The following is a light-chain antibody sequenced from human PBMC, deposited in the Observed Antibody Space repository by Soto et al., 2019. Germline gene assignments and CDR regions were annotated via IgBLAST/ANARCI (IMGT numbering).Light chain of an antibody. V-gene: IGLV1-44*01. Sequence: QAVVTQPPSASGTPGQRVTISCSGSSSNIGGNTVNWYQQLPGTAPKLLIYSNNQRPSGVPDRFSGSKSGTSASLAISGLQSEDEADYYCAAWDDSLSGLVFGGGTKVTVL. CDR1: SSNIGGNT. CDR2: SNN. CDR3: AAWDDSLSGLV. J-gene: IGLJ2*01.